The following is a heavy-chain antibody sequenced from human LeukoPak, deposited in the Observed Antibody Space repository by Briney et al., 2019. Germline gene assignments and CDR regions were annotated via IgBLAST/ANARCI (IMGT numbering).Heavy chain of an antibody. Sequence: GASVKVSCKASGYTFTSYDINWVRQATGQGLEWMGWMNPNSGNTGYAQKFQGRVTMTRNTSISTAYMELSSLRSEDTTVYYCAGLGYCSGGSCSDAFDIWGQGTVVTVSS. CDR2: MNPNSGNT. D-gene: IGHD2-15*01. CDR1: GYTFTSYD. CDR3: AGLGYCSGGSCSDAFDI. V-gene: IGHV1-8*01. J-gene: IGHJ3*02.